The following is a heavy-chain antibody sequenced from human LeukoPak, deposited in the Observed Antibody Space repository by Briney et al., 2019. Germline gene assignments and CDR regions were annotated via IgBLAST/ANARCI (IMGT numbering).Heavy chain of an antibody. V-gene: IGHV3-23*01. J-gene: IGHJ5*01. CDR2: ISTGGSDT. Sequence: PGGSLRLSCTASGFTFSNYAMSWVRQAPGKGLERVAGISTGGSDTHYADSVQGRFTISRDDSKNTLYLQMNSLGAEDAAVYYCAKATMPLGGFDSWGQGILVTVSS. CDR1: GFTFSNYA. D-gene: IGHD2-2*01. CDR3: AKATMPLGGFDS.